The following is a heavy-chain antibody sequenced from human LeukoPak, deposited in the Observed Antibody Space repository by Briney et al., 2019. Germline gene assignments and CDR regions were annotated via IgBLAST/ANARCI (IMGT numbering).Heavy chain of an antibody. V-gene: IGHV3-21*01. D-gene: IGHD1-1*01. CDR3: ASGYFDGY. Sequence: GGSLTLTCAASGFTFSSYSMNWLRQPPGKGLEGVASISSSSSYIYYADSVKGRFTISRDNAKNSLYLQMNSLRAEDTAVYYCASGYFDGYWGQGTMVTVSS. CDR2: ISSSSSYI. J-gene: IGHJ4*03. CDR1: GFTFSSYS.